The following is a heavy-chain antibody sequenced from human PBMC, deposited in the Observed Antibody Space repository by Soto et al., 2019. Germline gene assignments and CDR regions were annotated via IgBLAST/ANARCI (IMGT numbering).Heavy chain of an antibody. Sequence: EVQLVESGGGLAQPGGSLRLSCAASGFMFSDYEMNWVRQAPGKGLEWVSYISDGGTTTYYTDSVKGRFTISRDNAKKSLYLQMNSLRPEDTATYFCVRDARGGGLLLWDHWGQGIVVSVSS. CDR2: ISDGGTTT. J-gene: IGHJ4*02. CDR1: GFMFSDYE. D-gene: IGHD3-16*01. CDR3: VRDARGGGLLLWDH. V-gene: IGHV3-48*03.